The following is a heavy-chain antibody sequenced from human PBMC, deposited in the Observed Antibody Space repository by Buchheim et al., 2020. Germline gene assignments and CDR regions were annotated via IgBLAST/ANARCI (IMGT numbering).Heavy chain of an antibody. CDR1: GFTFSSYG. Sequence: QVQMVESGGGVVQPGRSLRLSCAASGFTFSSYGMHWVRQAPGKGLEWVAVISYDGSNKYYADSVKGRFTISRDNSKNTLYLQMNSLRAEDTAVYYCAKDIEREWRVIYYDMDVWGQGTT. CDR2: ISYDGSNK. CDR3: AKDIEREWRVIYYDMDV. D-gene: IGHD3-3*01. J-gene: IGHJ6*02. V-gene: IGHV3-30*18.